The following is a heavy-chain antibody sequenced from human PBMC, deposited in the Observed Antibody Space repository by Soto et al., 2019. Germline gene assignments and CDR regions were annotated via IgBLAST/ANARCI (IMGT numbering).Heavy chain of an antibody. Sequence: SETLSLTCAVSGGSISSGGYSWSWIRQPPGKGLEWIGYIYHSGSTYYNPSLKSRVTISVDTSKNQFSLKLSSVIAADTAVYYCARRYGSAIDYWGQGTLVTVSS. CDR1: GGSISSGGYS. J-gene: IGHJ4*02. CDR3: ARRYGSAIDY. V-gene: IGHV4-30-2*01. D-gene: IGHD1-26*01. CDR2: IYHSGST.